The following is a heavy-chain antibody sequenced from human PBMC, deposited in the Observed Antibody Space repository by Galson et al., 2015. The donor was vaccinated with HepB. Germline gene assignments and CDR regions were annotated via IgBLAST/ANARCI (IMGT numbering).Heavy chain of an antibody. J-gene: IGHJ3*02. CDR1: GYTFTSYY. CDR3: AREDSGDIVVVPAAPDPDAFDI. CDR2: INPSGGST. D-gene: IGHD2-2*01. Sequence: SVKVSCKASGYTFTSYYMHWVRQAPGQGLEWMGIINPSGGSTSYAQKFQGRVTMTRDTSTSTVYMELSSLRSEDTAVYYCAREDSGDIVVVPAAPDPDAFDIWGQGTMVTVSS. V-gene: IGHV1-46*01.